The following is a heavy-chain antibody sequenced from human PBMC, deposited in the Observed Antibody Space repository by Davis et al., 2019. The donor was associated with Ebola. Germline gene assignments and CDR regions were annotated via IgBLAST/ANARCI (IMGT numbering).Heavy chain of an antibody. CDR2: INPNTGGT. Sequence: ASVKVSCKASGYTFTGFYIHWARQAPGQGLEWLGWINPNTGGTNLAQKFQGWVTMTRDTSISTAYMELQRLRSDDTAVYYCARVGTVTTTFDYRGQGTLVTVSS. V-gene: IGHV1-2*04. CDR3: ARVGTVTTTFDY. D-gene: IGHD4-17*01. CDR1: GYTFTGFY. J-gene: IGHJ4*02.